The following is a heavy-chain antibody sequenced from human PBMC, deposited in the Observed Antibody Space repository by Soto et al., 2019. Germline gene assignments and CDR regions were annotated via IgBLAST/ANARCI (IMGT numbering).Heavy chain of an antibody. CDR2: IYYSGST. D-gene: IGHD6-13*01. V-gene: IGHV4-61*08. CDR3: ARGYYTSWYWFDR. Sequence: QVQLQESGPGLVKPSETLSLTCTVSVSGGSVSTGVHYWSWIRQPPGKGLEWIGYIYYSGSTNYNPSLKSRVTISVDTSKNQFSLKLTSVIAADTAVYYCARGYYTSWYWFDRWGRGTRVTVSS. J-gene: IGHJ2*01. CDR1: GGSVSTGVHY.